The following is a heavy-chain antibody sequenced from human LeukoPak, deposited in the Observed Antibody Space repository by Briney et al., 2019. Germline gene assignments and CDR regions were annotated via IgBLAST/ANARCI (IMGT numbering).Heavy chain of an antibody. D-gene: IGHD5-12*01. Sequence: GESLKISCKCSGYSFTSYWIGWVRQMSGKGLEWMGIIDPGDSDTRYSPSLQGQVTISADKSISTAYLQWSSLKASDTGIYYCARVRYSGYDQADYWGQGTLVTVSS. CDR2: IDPGDSDT. CDR1: GYSFTSYW. J-gene: IGHJ4*02. V-gene: IGHV5-51*01. CDR3: ARVRYSGYDQADY.